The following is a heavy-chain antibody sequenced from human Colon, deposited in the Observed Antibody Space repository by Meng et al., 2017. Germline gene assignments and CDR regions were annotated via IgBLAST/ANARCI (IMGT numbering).Heavy chain of an antibody. V-gene: IGHV1-3*04. J-gene: IGHJ4*02. CDR3: ARGTGSSWFDY. D-gene: IGHD6-13*01. CDR1: GYTFTDHY. Sequence: QVQFVQSEAEVKNIGPSVKVSCKASGYTFTDHYVHWVRQAPGQGLGWMGWNNTRNGFTQLSRALRDRLTLIRDTSATTHYMELSSLRFEDTAVFYCARGTGSSWFDYWGQGTLVTVSS. CDR2: NNTRNGFT.